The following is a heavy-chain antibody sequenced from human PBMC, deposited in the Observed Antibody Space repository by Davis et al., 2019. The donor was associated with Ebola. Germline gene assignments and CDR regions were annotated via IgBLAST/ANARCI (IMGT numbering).Heavy chain of an antibody. CDR2: MNPNSGNT. CDR1: GYTFTSYD. D-gene: IGHD2/OR15-2a*01. V-gene: IGHV1-8*01. J-gene: IGHJ6*02. CDR3: ARGPFPGRRHYYYGMDV. Sequence: ASVKVSCKASGYTFTSYDINWVRQATGQGLEWMGWMNPNSGNTGYAQKFQGRVTITADESTSTAYMELSSLRSEDTAVYYCARGPFPGRRHYYYGMDVWGQGTTVTVPS.